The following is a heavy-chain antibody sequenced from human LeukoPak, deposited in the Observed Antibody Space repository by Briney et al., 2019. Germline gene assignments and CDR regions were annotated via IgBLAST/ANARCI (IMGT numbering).Heavy chain of an antibody. CDR2: IYSGGST. J-gene: IGHJ4*02. D-gene: IGHD4-17*01. Sequence: GSLRLSCAASGFTVSSNYMSWVRQAPGKGLEWVSVIYSGGSTYYADSVKGRFTISRDNSKNTLYLQMNSLKTEDTAVYYCTTAVGGDYGDYGLGYWGQGTLVTVSS. CDR3: TTAVGGDYGDYGLGY. V-gene: IGHV3-66*01. CDR1: GFTVSSNY.